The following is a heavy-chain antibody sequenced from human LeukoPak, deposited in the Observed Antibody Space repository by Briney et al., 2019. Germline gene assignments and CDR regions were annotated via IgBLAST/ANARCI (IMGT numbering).Heavy chain of an antibody. D-gene: IGHD6-13*01. V-gene: IGHV3-23*01. CDR2: ISGSGGST. CDR1: GFTFSSYA. J-gene: IGHJ3*02. CDR3: ARDDSPYSDAFDI. Sequence: GGSLRLSCAASGFTFSSYAMSWVRQAPGKGLEWVSAISGSGGSTYYADSVKGRFTISRDNSKNTLYLQMNSLRAEDTAVYYCARDDSPYSDAFDIWGQGTMVTVSS.